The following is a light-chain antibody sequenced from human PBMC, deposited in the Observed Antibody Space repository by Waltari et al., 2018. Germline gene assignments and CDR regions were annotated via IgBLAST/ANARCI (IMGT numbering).Light chain of an antibody. V-gene: IGLV2-23*03. J-gene: IGLJ2*01. CDR2: EGS. Sequence: QSALTQPASVSGSPGQSITISCTGTSSEVGSYNLVSWYQQHPGKAPKSMIYEGSKRPSGFSNRCSGSKSGNTASLRISGLQAEDEADYYCCSYAGSSTFEVFGGGTKLTVL. CDR3: CSYAGSSTFEV. CDR1: SSEVGSYNL.